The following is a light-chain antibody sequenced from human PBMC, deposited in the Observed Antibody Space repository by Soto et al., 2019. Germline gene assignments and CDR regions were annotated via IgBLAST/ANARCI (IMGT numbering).Light chain of an antibody. CDR2: AAS. CDR1: QSISSY. CDR3: QQSYSTPPT. J-gene: IGKJ1*01. Sequence: IHMTQSPSSLSASVGDRVTITCRASQSISSYLNWYQQKPGKAPKLLIYAASSLQSGVPSRFSGSGSGTDITLTIISLQPEDFAAYYCQQSYSTPPTFGQGTKVDIK. V-gene: IGKV1-39*01.